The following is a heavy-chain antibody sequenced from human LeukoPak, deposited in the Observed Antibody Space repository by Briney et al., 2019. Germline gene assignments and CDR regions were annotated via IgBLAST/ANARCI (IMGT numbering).Heavy chain of an antibody. CDR3: ARGGYSAGFDI. CDR2: IENDGSTT. Sequence: AGGSLRLSCAASGFTLSSYLMHWARQAPGKGLVWVSRIENDGSTTTYADSVKGRFTISRDNAKNTLYLQMNSLRAEDTAVYYCARGGYSAGFDIWGQRTMVTVSS. CDR1: GFTLSSYL. V-gene: IGHV3-74*01. D-gene: IGHD3-16*02. J-gene: IGHJ3*02.